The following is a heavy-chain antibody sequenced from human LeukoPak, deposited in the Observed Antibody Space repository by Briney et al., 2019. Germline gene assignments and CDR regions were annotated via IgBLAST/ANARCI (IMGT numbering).Heavy chain of an antibody. J-gene: IGHJ3*02. D-gene: IGHD1-26*01. CDR1: GYTFTGYY. Sequence: ASVKVSCKASGYTFTGYYMHWARQAPGQGLEWMGWINPNSGGTNYAQKFQGRVTMTRDTSISTAYMELSRLRSDDTAVYYCARAPVSASYSDAFDIWGQGTMVTVSS. CDR3: ARAPVSASYSDAFDI. CDR2: INPNSGGT. V-gene: IGHV1-2*02.